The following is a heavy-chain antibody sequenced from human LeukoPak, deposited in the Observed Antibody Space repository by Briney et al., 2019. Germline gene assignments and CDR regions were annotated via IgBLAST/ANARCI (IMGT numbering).Heavy chain of an antibody. CDR3: AKGYSGSYPVDY. CDR1: GFTFSRYG. CDR2: ISFDGNNE. J-gene: IGHJ4*02. D-gene: IGHD1-26*01. Sequence: GGSLRLSCGASGFTFSRYGMHWVRQAPGRGLEWVAGISFDGNNEYYAESVKGRFTISRDNAKNSLYLQMNSLRAEDTALYYCAKGYSGSYPVDYWGQGTLVTVSS. V-gene: IGHV3-30*18.